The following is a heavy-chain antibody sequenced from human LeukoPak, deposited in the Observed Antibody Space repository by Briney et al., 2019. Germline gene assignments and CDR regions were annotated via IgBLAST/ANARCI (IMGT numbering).Heavy chain of an antibody. V-gene: IGHV3-53*01. CDR3: ARRAGAYSHPYDY. CDR2: IYSDNT. J-gene: IGHJ4*02. Sequence: PGGSLRLSCTVSGSTVSSNSMSWVRQAPGKGLGWVSFIYSDNTHYSDSVKGRFTISRDNSKNTLYLQMNSLRAEDTAVYYCARRAGAYSHPYDYWGQGTLVTVSS. CDR1: GSTVSSNS. D-gene: IGHD4/OR15-4a*01.